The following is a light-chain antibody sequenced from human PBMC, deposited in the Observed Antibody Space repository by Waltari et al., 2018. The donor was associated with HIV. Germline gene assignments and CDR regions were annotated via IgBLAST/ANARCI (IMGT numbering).Light chain of an antibody. J-gene: IGLJ2*01. CDR3: GVWDDNLRGV. Sequence: QAVLTQPPSASASSGQKITISCSGGDSTVGSPSVSSYHQFPGPAPKLLLYKNNQRTSGVPDRFSGSKSGTSASLTISGLRSEDEGIYFCGVWDDNLRGVFGGGTRLTVL. V-gene: IGLV1-47*01. CDR1: DSTVGSPS. CDR2: KNN.